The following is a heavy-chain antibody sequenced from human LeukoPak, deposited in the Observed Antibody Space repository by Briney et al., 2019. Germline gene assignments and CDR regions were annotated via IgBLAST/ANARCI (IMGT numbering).Heavy chain of an antibody. CDR3: TRRGDV. Sequence: SETLSLTCTVSGGSITSGSYYWNWIRQPAGRGLEWIGRIYSSGSTDYNPFFKSRVTISVDTSKNQFSLKLSSVTAADTAVYYCTRRGDVWGKGTTVTVSS. J-gene: IGHJ6*04. V-gene: IGHV4-61*02. CDR2: IYSSGST. CDR1: GGSITSGSYY.